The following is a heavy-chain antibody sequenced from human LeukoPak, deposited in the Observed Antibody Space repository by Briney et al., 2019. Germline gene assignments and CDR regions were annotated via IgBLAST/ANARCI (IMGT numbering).Heavy chain of an antibody. CDR1: GYTFTGYY. V-gene: IGHV1-18*04. Sequence: GASVKVSCKASGYTFTGYYMHWVRQAPGQGLEWMGWISAYNGNTNYAQKLQGRVTMTTDTSTSTAYMELRSLRSDDTAVYYCARGREKYSSSTRAFDIWGQGTMVTVSS. D-gene: IGHD6-6*01. CDR2: ISAYNGNT. J-gene: IGHJ3*02. CDR3: ARGREKYSSSTRAFDI.